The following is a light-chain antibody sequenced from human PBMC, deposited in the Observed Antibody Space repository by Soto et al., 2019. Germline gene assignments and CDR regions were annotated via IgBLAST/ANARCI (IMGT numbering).Light chain of an antibody. Sequence: QSALTQPRSVSGSPGQSVSISCTGTSSDVGGYNYVSWYQQYPGKAPKLMIYDVTKRPSGVPDRFSGSKSGNRASLTISGLQAEDEAVYYCCSYAGSSTSLFGGGTKVTVL. CDR3: CSYAGSSTSL. V-gene: IGLV2-11*01. J-gene: IGLJ3*02. CDR2: DVT. CDR1: SSDVGGYNY.